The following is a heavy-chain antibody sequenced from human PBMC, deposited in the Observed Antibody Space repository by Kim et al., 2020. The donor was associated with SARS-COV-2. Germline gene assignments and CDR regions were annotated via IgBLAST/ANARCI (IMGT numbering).Heavy chain of an antibody. CDR3: ARHNWELLVGMDV. J-gene: IGHJ6*02. D-gene: IGHD1-26*01. Sequence: SPSFQGQVTISADKSISTAYLQWSSLKASDTAMYYCARHNWELLVGMDVWGQGTTVTVSS. V-gene: IGHV5-51*01.